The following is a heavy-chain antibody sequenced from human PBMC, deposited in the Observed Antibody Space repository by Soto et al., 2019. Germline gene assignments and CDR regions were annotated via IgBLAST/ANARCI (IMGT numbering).Heavy chain of an antibody. CDR1: GFTVSSNY. CDR3: ARVKGDIAGPHDY. V-gene: IGHV3-66*01. D-gene: IGHD5-12*01. Sequence: EVQLVESGGGLVQPGGSLRLSCAASGFTVSSNYMSWVRQAPGKGLEWVSVIYSGGSTYYADSVKGRLTISRDNSKNTLYLQMNSLRAEDTAVYYCARVKGDIAGPHDYWGQGTLVTVSS. J-gene: IGHJ4*02. CDR2: IYSGGST.